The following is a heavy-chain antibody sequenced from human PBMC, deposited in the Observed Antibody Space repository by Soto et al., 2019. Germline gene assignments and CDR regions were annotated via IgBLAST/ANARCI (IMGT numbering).Heavy chain of an antibody. V-gene: IGHV4-34*01. Sequence: SETLSLTCAVYGGSFSGYYWSWIRQPPGKGLEWLGEINHSGSTNYNPSLKSRVTISVDTSKNQFSLKLSSVTAADTAVYYCARNPWSGWPGDWFDPWGQGTLVTVSS. J-gene: IGHJ5*02. CDR3: ARNPWSGWPGDWFDP. CDR1: GGSFSGYY. CDR2: INHSGST. D-gene: IGHD6-19*01.